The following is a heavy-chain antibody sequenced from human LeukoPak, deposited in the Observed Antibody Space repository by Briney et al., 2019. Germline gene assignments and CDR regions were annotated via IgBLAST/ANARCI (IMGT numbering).Heavy chain of an antibody. D-gene: IGHD4-11*01. V-gene: IGHV4-31*03. CDR2: IYYSGST. CDR3: ARAPKGMTTVRYYYYYYMDV. CDR1: GGSISSGGYY. J-gene: IGHJ6*03. Sequence: SQTLSLTCTVSGGSISSGGYYWSWIRQPPGKGLDWIGYIYYSGSTYCNPSLKSRATISVDTSKNQFSLGLTSVTAADTAVYYCARAPKGMTTVRYYYYYYMDVWGEGTTVTVSS.